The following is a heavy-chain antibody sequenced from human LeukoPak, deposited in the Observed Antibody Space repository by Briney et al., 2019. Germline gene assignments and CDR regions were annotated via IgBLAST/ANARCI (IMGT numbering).Heavy chain of an antibody. CDR3: AKVRVTMIVVVRGPPNAFDI. V-gene: IGHV3-48*02. D-gene: IGHD3-22*01. Sequence: GGSLRLSCVVSGFTLSSHKMNWVRQAPGKGLEWVSYISDTSTTIYYADSVKGRFTISRDNAKNSLYLQMNSLRDEDTAVYYCAKVRVTMIVVVRGPPNAFDIWGQGTMVTVSS. CDR2: ISDTSTTI. J-gene: IGHJ3*02. CDR1: GFTLSSHK.